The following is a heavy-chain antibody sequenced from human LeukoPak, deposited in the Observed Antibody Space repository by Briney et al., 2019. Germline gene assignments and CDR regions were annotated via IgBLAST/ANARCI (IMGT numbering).Heavy chain of an antibody. CDR1: GGSFSGYY. J-gene: IGHJ6*03. CDR2: INHSGST. D-gene: IGHD2-21*01. CDR3: ARGVVVRGRYYYYMDV. V-gene: IGHV4-34*01. Sequence: PSETLSLTCAVYGGSFSGYYWSWIRQPPGKGLEWIGEINHSGSTNYNPSLESRVTISVDTSKNQFSLKLSSVTAADTAVYYCARGVVVRGRYYYYMDVWGKGTTVTVSS.